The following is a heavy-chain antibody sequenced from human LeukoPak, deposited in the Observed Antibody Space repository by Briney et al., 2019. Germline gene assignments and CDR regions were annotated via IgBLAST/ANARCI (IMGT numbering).Heavy chain of an antibody. CDR3: AAISGIAAAQGFYGMDV. CDR2: IVVGSGNT. V-gene: IGHV1-58*01. J-gene: IGHJ6*02. CDR1: GFTFTSSA. D-gene: IGHD6-13*01. Sequence: GTSVKVSCKASGFTFTSSAVQWVRQARGQRLEWIGWIVVGSGNTNYAQKFQGRVTITRDMSTSTAYMELSSLRSEDTAVYYCAAISGIAAAQGFYGMDVWGQGTTVTVSS.